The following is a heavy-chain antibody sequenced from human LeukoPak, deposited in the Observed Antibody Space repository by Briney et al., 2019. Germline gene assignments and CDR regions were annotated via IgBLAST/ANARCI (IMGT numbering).Heavy chain of an antibody. J-gene: IGHJ6*03. CDR1: GFTFDDYT. V-gene: IGHV3-43*01. Sequence: GGSLRLSCAASGFTFDDYTMHWVRHAPGKGLEEDSLISWDGGSTYYAYSVKGRFTISRDNSKNSLYLQMNSLRTEDTALYYCAKSGDIVVVAYYYMDVWGKGTTVTVSS. CDR2: ISWDGGST. CDR3: AKSGDIVVVAYYYMDV. D-gene: IGHD2-2*01.